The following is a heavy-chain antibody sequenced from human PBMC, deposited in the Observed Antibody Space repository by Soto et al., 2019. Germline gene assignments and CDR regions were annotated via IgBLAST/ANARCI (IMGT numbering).Heavy chain of an antibody. V-gene: IGHV3-15*01. CDR1: GFTFSNAW. Sequence: EVQLVESGGGLVKPGGSLRLSCAASGFTFSNAWMSWVRQAPGKGLEWVGRIKSKTDGGTTDYAAPVKGRFTISRDDSKNTLYLQMNSLKTEDTAVYYCTTDEFIAVDSFDYWGQGTLVTVSS. CDR3: TTDEFIAVDSFDY. D-gene: IGHD6-19*01. J-gene: IGHJ4*02. CDR2: IKSKTDGGTT.